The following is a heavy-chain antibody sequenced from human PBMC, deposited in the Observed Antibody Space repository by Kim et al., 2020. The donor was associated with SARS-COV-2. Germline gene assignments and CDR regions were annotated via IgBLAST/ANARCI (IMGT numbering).Heavy chain of an antibody. CDR3: ARVNQGAKDCSGGSCYRVGVKYGMDV. D-gene: IGHD2-15*01. Sequence: SETLSLTCAVYGGSFSGYYWSWIRQPPGKGLEWIGEINHSGSTNYNPSLKSRVTISVDTSKNQFSLKLSSVTAADTAVYYCARVNQGAKDCSGGSCYRVGVKYGMDVWGQGTTVTVSS. V-gene: IGHV4-34*01. J-gene: IGHJ6*02. CDR1: GGSFSGYY. CDR2: INHSGST.